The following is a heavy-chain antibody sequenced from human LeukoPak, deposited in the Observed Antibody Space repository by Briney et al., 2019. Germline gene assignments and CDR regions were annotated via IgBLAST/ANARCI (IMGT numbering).Heavy chain of an antibody. CDR1: GFTFSSYW. D-gene: IGHD3-10*01. V-gene: IGHV3-7*01. CDR3: VNSGFDP. Sequence: GGSLRLSCAASGFTFSSYWMSWVRQAPGKGLEWVANIKQDESEKYYVDSVKGRFTISRDNFKNTLSLQMNGLRVEDTALYYCVNSGFDPWGQGTLVTVSS. J-gene: IGHJ5*02. CDR2: IKQDESEK.